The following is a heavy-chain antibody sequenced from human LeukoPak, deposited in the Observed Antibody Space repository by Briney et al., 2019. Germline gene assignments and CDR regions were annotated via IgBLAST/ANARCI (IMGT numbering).Heavy chain of an antibody. CDR3: AKKSSAIVVVTAY. J-gene: IGHJ4*02. D-gene: IGHD3-22*01. CDR2: ISGSGGST. CDR1: GFTFSSYA. V-gene: IGHV3-23*01. Sequence: GGSLRLSCAASGFTFSSYAMSWVRQAPGKGPEWVSAISGSGGSTYYADSVKGRFTISRDNSKNTLYLQMNSLRAEETAVYYCAKKSSAIVVVTAYWGQGTLVTVSS.